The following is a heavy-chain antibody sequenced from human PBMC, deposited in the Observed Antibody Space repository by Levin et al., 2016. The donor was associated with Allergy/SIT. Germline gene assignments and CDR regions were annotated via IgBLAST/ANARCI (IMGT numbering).Heavy chain of an antibody. J-gene: IGHJ4*02. CDR3: AKQQPGSRAYVFDS. CDR2: ITASGGGT. Sequence: GESLKISCAASGFTFSSYAMSWVRQTPGKGLQWVSGITASGGGTYYADSVKGRFTISRDDSRSTVYLQMNSPRADDTAVYYCAKQQPGSRAYVFDSWGQGTLVTVSS. D-gene: IGHD2-2*01. V-gene: IGHV3-23*01. CDR1: GFTFSSYA.